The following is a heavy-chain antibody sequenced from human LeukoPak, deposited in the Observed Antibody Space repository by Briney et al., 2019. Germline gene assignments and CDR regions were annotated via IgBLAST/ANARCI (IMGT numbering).Heavy chain of an antibody. D-gene: IGHD3-9*01. Sequence: GGSLRLSCTASGFTFSSYGMHWVRQAPGKGLEWVAVISYDGSNQYYADSVKGRFTVSRDSSENTLYLQMESLRLEDTAVYYCIKDQDWLTGYGDYWGQGTLVTVSS. V-gene: IGHV3-30*03. CDR3: IKDQDWLTGYGDY. CDR2: ISYDGSNQ. CDR1: GFTFSSYG. J-gene: IGHJ4*02.